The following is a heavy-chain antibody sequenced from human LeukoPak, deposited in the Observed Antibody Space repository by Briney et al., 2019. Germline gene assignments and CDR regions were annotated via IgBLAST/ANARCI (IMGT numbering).Heavy chain of an antibody. D-gene: IGHD6-13*01. Sequence: PGGSLRLSCAASGFTVSSNYMSWVRQAPGKGLEWVSVIYSGGSTYYADSVKGRFTISRDNSKNTLYLQMNSLRAEDTAVYYCAKAIAAAGRNGHAFDIWGQGTMVTVSS. V-gene: IGHV3-66*01. CDR2: IYSGGST. J-gene: IGHJ3*02. CDR3: AKAIAAAGRNGHAFDI. CDR1: GFTVSSNY.